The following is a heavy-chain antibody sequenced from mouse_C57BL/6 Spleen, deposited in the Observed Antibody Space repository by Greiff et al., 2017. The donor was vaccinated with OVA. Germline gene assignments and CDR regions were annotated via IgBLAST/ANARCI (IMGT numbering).Heavy chain of an antibody. J-gene: IGHJ3*01. Sequence: EVKLVESGGDLVKPGGSLKLSCAASGFTFSSYGMSWVRQTPDKRLEWVATISSGGSYTYSSDSVTGRFTISRDNAKNTLYLQMSSLKSEDTDMYDCTRGAQADLWFAYWGKGTLVTVAA. CDR1: GFTFSSYG. CDR3: TRGAQADLWFAY. V-gene: IGHV5-6*02. D-gene: IGHD3-2*02. CDR2: ISSGGSYT.